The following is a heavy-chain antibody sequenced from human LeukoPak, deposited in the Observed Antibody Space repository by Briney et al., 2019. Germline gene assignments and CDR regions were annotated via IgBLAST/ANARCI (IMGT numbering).Heavy chain of an antibody. V-gene: IGHV3-48*03. D-gene: IGHD3-22*01. CDR3: ARASYYYDTKGPDY. CDR1: GFTFSSYE. J-gene: IGHJ4*02. CDR2: ISSSGSII. Sequence: GGSLRLSCAASGFTFSSYEMNWVRQAPGKGLEWVSYISSSGSIIYDADSVKGRFTISRDNAKNSLYLQMNSLRAEDTAVYYCARASYYYDTKGPDYWGQGTLVTVSS.